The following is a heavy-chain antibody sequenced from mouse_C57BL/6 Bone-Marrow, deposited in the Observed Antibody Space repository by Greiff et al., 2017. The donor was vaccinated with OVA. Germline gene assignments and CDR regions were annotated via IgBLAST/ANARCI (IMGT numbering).Heavy chain of an antibody. J-gene: IGHJ3*01. CDR3: ARRRLRAFAY. Sequence: QVQLKESGAELARPGASVKLSCKASGYTFTSYGISWVKQRTGQGLEWIGEIYPRSGNTYYNEKFKGKATLTADKSSSTAYMELRSLTSEDSAVYFCARRRLRAFAYWGQGTLVTVSA. V-gene: IGHV1-81*01. CDR2: IYPRSGNT. CDR1: GYTFTSYG. D-gene: IGHD2-4*01.